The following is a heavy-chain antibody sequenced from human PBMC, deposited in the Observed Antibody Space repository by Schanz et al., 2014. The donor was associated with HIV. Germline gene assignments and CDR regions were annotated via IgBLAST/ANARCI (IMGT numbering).Heavy chain of an antibody. CDR2: ISYDGSNK. J-gene: IGHJ6*02. CDR1: GFTFSSDG. V-gene: IGHV3-30*18. Sequence: QVQLVESGGGVVQPGRSLRLSCAASGFTFSSDGMHWVRQAPGKGLEWVAFISYDGSNKYYADSVKGRFTISRDNSKNTLYLQMNSLRAEDTAVYHCAKVATWDYYGMDVWGQGTTVTVSS. CDR3: AKVATWDYYGMDV.